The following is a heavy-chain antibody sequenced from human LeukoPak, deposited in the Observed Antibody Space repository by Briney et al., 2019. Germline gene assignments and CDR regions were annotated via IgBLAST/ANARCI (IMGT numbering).Heavy chain of an antibody. CDR2: IYSSGSA. CDR1: GVSISSYY. CDR3: ARGWAAGTNDFDI. J-gene: IGHJ3*02. D-gene: IGHD3-10*01. V-gene: IGHV4-59*12. Sequence: PSETLSLTCRASGVSISSYYWSWIRQPPGKGLEWIGNIYSSGSANYNPSPKNRVSISSDTSTNHFSHMLISVPAADTAVDYCARGWAAGTNDFDIWGQGTMVTVSS.